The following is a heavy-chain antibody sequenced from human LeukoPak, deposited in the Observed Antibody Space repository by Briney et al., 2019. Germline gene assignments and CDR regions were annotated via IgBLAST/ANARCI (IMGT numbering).Heavy chain of an antibody. J-gene: IGHJ6*02. Sequence: GGSLRLSCAASGFSFSNYWMSWVRQVPGKGLEWVANIKPDGGEKYYVDSVKGPFTISRDNAKNSVYLQMNSLRAEDTAVYYCARGTSWGDVWGQGTTVTVSS. CDR1: GFSFSNYW. CDR2: IKPDGGEK. D-gene: IGHD6-13*01. CDR3: ARGTSWGDV. V-gene: IGHV3-7*01.